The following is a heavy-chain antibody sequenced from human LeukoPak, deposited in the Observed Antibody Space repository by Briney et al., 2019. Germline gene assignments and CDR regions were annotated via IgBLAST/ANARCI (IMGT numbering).Heavy chain of an antibody. CDR1: GVTFSNLG. J-gene: IGHJ5*01. CDR3: AQGWNTVDS. V-gene: IGHV3-30*18. D-gene: IGHD1-1*01. CDR2: MSYHGSNK. Sequence: PGRSLRLSCAASGVTFSNLGIHWGREAPGKGLEWGSVMSYHGSNKHYADSVQGRFSTTRANYKNPLYLQTNSLRVEETAVYYCAQGWNTVDSWGPGTLVTVSS.